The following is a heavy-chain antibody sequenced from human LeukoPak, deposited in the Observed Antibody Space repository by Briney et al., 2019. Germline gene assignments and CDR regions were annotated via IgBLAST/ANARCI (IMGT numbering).Heavy chain of an antibody. Sequence: ASVKVSCKVSGYTLTELSMHWVRQAPGKGLEWMGGFDPEDGETIYAQKFQGRVTMTEDTSTDTAYMELSSLRSGDTAVYYCASDRYYYDSSGYRRAFDIWGQGTMVTVSS. D-gene: IGHD3-22*01. V-gene: IGHV1-24*01. CDR3: ASDRYYYDSSGYRRAFDI. CDR2: FDPEDGET. CDR1: GYTLTELS. J-gene: IGHJ3*02.